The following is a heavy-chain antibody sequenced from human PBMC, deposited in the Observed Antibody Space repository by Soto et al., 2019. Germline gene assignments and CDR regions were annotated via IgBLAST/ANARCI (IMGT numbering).Heavy chain of an antibody. D-gene: IGHD6-19*01. V-gene: IGHV1-69*13. CDR3: AKEWSYSSGWSHVDY. Sequence: GASVKVSCKASGRTFSSYAISWVRQAPGQGLEWMGGIIPIFGTVDYAQKFQGRVTITADESTSTAYMELSRLRSEDTAVYYCAKEWSYSSGWSHVDYWGQGTLVTVSS. CDR1: GRTFSSYA. CDR2: IIPIFGTV. J-gene: IGHJ4*02.